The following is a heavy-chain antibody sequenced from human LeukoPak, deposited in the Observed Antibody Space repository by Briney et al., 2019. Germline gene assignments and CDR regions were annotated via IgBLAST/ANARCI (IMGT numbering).Heavy chain of an antibody. D-gene: IGHD4-23*01. CDR1: GGSISSGGYY. V-gene: IGHV4-31*03. J-gene: IGHJ3*02. Sequence: SQTLSLTCTVSGGSISSGGYYWSWIRQHPGKGLEWIGYIYYSGNTYYNPSLKSRVTISVDTSQNQFSLKLSSVTAADTAVYYCARNDYGGNDAFDIWGQGTMVTVSS. CDR2: IYYSGNT. CDR3: ARNDYGGNDAFDI.